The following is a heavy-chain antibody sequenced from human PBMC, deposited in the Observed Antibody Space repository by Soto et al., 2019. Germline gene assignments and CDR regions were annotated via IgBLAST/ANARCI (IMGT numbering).Heavy chain of an antibody. V-gene: IGHV6-1*01. Sequence: KQSQTLSLTCAISGDSVSSNSAAWNWIRQSPSRGLEWLGRTYYRSKWYNDYAVSVKSRITINPDTSKNQFSLQLNSVTPEDTAVYYCAREYSGYDLAYYYYYGMDVWGQGTTVTVSS. D-gene: IGHD5-12*01. CDR2: TYYRSKWYN. CDR3: AREYSGYDLAYYYYYGMDV. J-gene: IGHJ6*02. CDR1: GDSVSSNSAA.